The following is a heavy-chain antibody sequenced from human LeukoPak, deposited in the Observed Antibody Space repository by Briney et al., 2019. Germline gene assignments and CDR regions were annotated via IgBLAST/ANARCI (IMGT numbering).Heavy chain of an antibody. Sequence: GGSLRLSCAASGFTFSSYDMHWVRQATGKGLEWVSAIGTAGDTYYPGPVKGRFTISRENAKNSLYLQMNGLRAGDTAVYYCARGHSYGYVKSWFDPWGQGTLVTVSS. CDR1: GFTFSSYD. J-gene: IGHJ5*02. D-gene: IGHD5-18*01. V-gene: IGHV3-13*01. CDR3: ARGHSYGYVKSWFDP. CDR2: IGTAGDT.